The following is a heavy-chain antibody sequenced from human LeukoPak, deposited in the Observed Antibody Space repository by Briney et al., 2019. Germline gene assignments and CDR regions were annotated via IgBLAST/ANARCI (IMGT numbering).Heavy chain of an antibody. J-gene: IGHJ4*02. CDR1: GGFFSSYA. CDR2: TIPIFGTT. D-gene: IGHD6-13*01. CDR3: ARTVIAADGTFYFFDY. V-gene: IGHV1-69*05. Sequence: VASVKVSCKASGGFFSSYAISWVRQAPGQGLEWMGGTIPIFGTTKYAQKFQDRVTITTDESTSTAYMDLSSLRSEDTAVYYCARTVIAADGTFYFFDYWGQGTLVTVSP.